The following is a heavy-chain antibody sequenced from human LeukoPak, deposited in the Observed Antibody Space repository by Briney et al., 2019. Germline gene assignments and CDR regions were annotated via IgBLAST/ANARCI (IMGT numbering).Heavy chain of an antibody. V-gene: IGHV3-73*01. J-gene: IGHJ4*02. Sequence: PGGSLRLSCAASGFTFSGSAMHWVRQASGKGLEWVGRIRSKANSYATAYAASVKGRFTISRDDSKNTAYLQMNSLKTEDTAVYYCTREIYRSSDYWGQGTLVTVSS. CDR2: IRSKANSYAT. CDR3: TREIYRSSDY. CDR1: GFTFSGSA.